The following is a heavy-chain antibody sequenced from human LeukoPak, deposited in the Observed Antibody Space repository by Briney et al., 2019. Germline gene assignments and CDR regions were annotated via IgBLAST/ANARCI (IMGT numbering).Heavy chain of an antibody. Sequence: GGSLRLSCAASGFTFSSSSMNWVRQAPGKGLEWVSSISSTSNYMYYVDSVKGRFTISRDNARNSLYLQMNSLRAEDTAVYYCARGPGSGWYNYWGHGTLVTVFS. V-gene: IGHV3-21*01. J-gene: IGHJ4*01. CDR3: ARGPGSGWYNY. CDR1: GFTFSSSS. CDR2: ISSTSNYM. D-gene: IGHD6-19*01.